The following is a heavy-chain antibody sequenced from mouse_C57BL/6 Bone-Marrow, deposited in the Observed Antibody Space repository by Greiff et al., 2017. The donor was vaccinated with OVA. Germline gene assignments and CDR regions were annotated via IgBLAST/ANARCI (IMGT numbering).Heavy chain of an antibody. Sequence: QVQLQQPGAELVRPGSSVKLSCKASGYTFTSYWMDWVQQRPGQGLEWIGNIYPSDSETYYTQKFKDKATLTVDKSYSTAYMQLSSLTSEDSAVYYCARWGWLLRSFDVWGTGTTVTVSS. CDR3: ARWGWLLRSFDV. J-gene: IGHJ1*03. CDR2: IYPSDSET. V-gene: IGHV1-61*01. D-gene: IGHD2-3*01. CDR1: GYTFTSYW.